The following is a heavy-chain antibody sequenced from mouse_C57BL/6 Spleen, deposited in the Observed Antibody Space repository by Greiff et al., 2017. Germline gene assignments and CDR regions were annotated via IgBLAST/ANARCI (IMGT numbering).Heavy chain of an antibody. CDR3: ARSIYYGNYGEGAMDY. CDR2: IDPNSGGT. CDR1: GYTFTSYW. J-gene: IGHJ4*01. V-gene: IGHV1-72*01. Sequence: QVQLQQPGAELVKPGASVKLSCKASGYTFTSYWMHWVKQRPGRGLEWIGRIDPNSGGTKYNEKFKSKATLTVDKPSSTAYMQLSSLTSEDSAVFYCARSIYYGNYGEGAMDYWGQGTSVTVSS. D-gene: IGHD2-1*01.